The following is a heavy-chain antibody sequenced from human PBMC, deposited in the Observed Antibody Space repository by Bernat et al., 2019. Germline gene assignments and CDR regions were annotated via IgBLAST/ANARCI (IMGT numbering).Heavy chain of an antibody. V-gene: IGHV3-7*03. J-gene: IGHJ1*01. D-gene: IGHD2-8*02. Sequence: EVQLVESGGALVQPGGSLRLSCVGSGFSFSGIWMTWVRQAPGKGLEWVANIKQDGSVQHYVDSVKGRFIISRDTTKNSLFLQMNSLRVDDTAGYYCARGYGPENCGQGTLVTVSS. CDR3: ARGYGPEN. CDR1: GFSFSGIW. CDR2: IKQDGSVQ.